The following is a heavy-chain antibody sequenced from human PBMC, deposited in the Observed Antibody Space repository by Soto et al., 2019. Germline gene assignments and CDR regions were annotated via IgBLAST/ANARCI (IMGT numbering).Heavy chain of an antibody. CDR3: ATAPRYYYYYGMDV. CDR2: ISGSGGST. Sequence: GGSLRLSCAASGFTFSSYAMSWVRQAPGKGLEWVSAISGSGGSTYYADSVKGRFTISRDNSKNTLYLQMNSLRAEDTAVYYCATAPRYYYYYGMDVWGQGTTVTVSS. J-gene: IGHJ6*02. CDR1: GFTFSSYA. V-gene: IGHV3-23*01.